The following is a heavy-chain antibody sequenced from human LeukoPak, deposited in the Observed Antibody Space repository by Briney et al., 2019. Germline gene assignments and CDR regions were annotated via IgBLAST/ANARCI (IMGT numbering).Heavy chain of an antibody. J-gene: IGHJ3*02. D-gene: IGHD5-18*01. CDR2: INANGDST. V-gene: IGHV3-64*02. CDR1: GFTFSTYR. Sequence: GGSLRLSCVAFGFTFSTYRMHWVRQAPGKGLEYVSGINANGDSTYYAESVKGTFTVSRDNSKNTLYLQMGSLRADDMAIYYCARELRYSSNTFDIWGQGTMVTVSS. CDR3: ARELRYSSNTFDI.